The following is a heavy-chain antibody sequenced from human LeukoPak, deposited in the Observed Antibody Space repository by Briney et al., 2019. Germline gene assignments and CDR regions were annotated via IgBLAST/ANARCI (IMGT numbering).Heavy chain of an antibody. Sequence: GGSLRLSSAAPGFTFSSSSRYWVRQAPAKGLEWVAFIRYDGSNKYYADSVKGRFTISRDNSKNTVSLQMNSLRAEDTAVYYCAKDRYGGTTTYYFDYWGQGTLVTVSS. J-gene: IGHJ4*02. CDR2: IRYDGSNK. D-gene: IGHD1-7*01. V-gene: IGHV3-30*02. CDR3: AKDRYGGTTTYYFDY. CDR1: GFTFSSSS.